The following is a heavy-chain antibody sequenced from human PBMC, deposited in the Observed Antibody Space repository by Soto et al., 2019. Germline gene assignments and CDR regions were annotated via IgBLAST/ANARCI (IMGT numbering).Heavy chain of an antibody. CDR1: GDSISGAGYY. CDR3: ARMFRGVIKYYYGMDV. D-gene: IGHD3-10*01. J-gene: IGHJ6*02. V-gene: IGHV4-31*03. Sequence: QVQLQESGPGLVKPSQHLSLTCTVSGDSISGAGYYWSWIRQYPGKGLEWIGNIYYSGNTYYNPSLKSRVTISVDTSKNQFSLKLSSVTAADTAVYYCARMFRGVIKYYYGMDVWGQGTTVTVSS. CDR2: IYYSGNT.